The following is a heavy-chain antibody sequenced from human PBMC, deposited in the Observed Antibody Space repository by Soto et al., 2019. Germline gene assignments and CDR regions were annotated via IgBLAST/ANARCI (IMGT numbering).Heavy chain of an antibody. CDR2: IKSKSDGGTA. CDR3: YIPFYYHSMDV. CDR1: GFTFSHAW. J-gene: IGHJ6*02. D-gene: IGHD3-10*01. Sequence: EVQLVESGGGLVKPGGSLRISCTASGFTFSHAWMTWVRQTPGLGLEWVGRIKSKSDGGTADYGAPVKGRFTMSRDDSRNTVLLQMTSLKTDDTAVYYCYIPFYYHSMDVWGQGTTVTVSS. V-gene: IGHV3-15*01.